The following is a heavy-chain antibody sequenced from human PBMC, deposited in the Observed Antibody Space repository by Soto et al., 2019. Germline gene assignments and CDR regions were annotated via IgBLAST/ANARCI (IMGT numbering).Heavy chain of an antibody. V-gene: IGHV3-30-3*01. CDR2: ISHDGSNK. CDR3: ARGPTYYDFWSGYWNY. D-gene: IGHD3-3*01. Sequence: PGGSLRLSCAASGFTFSSYAMSWVRQAPGKGLEWVAVISHDGSNKYYADSMKGRFTISRDNSKNTLYLQMNSLRGEDTAVYYCARGPTYYDFWSGYWNYWGQGTLVTVSS. J-gene: IGHJ4*02. CDR1: GFTFSSYA.